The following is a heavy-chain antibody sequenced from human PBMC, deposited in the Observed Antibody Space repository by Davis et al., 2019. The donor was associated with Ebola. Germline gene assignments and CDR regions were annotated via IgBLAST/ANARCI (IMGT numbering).Heavy chain of an antibody. J-gene: IGHJ4*02. CDR1: GGTFSSYA. Sequence: SVKVSCKASGGTFSSYAISWVRQAPGQGLEWMGGIIPIFGTANYAQKFQGRVTITADESTSTAYMELSSLRSEDTAVYYCAREKYYYDSSPYFDYWGQGTLVTVSS. CDR3: AREKYYYDSSPYFDY. CDR2: IIPIFGTA. D-gene: IGHD3-22*01. V-gene: IGHV1-69*13.